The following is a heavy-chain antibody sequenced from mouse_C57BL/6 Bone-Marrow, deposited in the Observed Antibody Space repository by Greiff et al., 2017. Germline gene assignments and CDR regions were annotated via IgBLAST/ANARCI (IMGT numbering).Heavy chain of an antibody. J-gene: IGHJ2*01. CDR1: GYTFTSYG. V-gene: IGHV1-81*01. CDR2: FYPRSGNT. Sequence: VQLQESGAELARPGASVKLSCKASGYTFTSYGISWVKQRTGQGLEWIGEFYPRSGNTYYNEKFKGKATLTADKSSSTAYMELRRLTSEDSAVYFCAIEADIYYYGSSLDDWGQGTTLTVSS. D-gene: IGHD1-1*01. CDR3: AIEADIYYYGSSLDD.